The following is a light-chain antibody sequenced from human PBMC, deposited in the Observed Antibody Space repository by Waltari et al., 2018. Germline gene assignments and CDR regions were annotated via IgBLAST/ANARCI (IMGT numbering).Light chain of an antibody. CDR1: RSNVGRTY. V-gene: IGLV1-47*01. Sequence: QSVLTQPPSASGTPGQKVTISCSGGRSNVGRTYVNWYQHFPGSAPKLLFYRDNQRHSGVPARFSVSKSGTSASLSISDLRPEDEADYYCASWDFRLTVWVFGGGSRLTVL. J-gene: IGLJ3*02. CDR2: RDN. CDR3: ASWDFRLTVWV.